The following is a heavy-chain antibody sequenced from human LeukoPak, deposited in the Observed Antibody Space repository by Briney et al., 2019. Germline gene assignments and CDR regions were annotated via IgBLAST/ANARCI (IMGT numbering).Heavy chain of an antibody. CDR2: LYYSGIT. J-gene: IGHJ4*02. CDR1: GASISSDDSY. V-gene: IGHV4-30-4*01. D-gene: IGHD6-6*01. CDR3: ARIDAPPFSTIAGRGPFDS. Sequence: SQTLSLTCTVSGASISSDDSYWTWIRQPPGKGLEWIGFLYYSGITYYTPSLKSRVTMSMDTSKNQFSLKLTSVTAADTAVYYCARIDAPPFSTIAGRGPFDSWGQGTLVTVSS.